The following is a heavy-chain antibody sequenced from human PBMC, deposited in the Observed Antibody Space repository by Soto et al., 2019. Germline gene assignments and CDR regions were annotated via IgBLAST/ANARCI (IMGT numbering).Heavy chain of an antibody. Sequence: QVQLVESGGGVVQPGRSLRLSCAASGFTFSSYGMHWVRQAPGKGLEWVAVISYDGSNKYYADSVKGRFTISRDNSKNTLYLQMNSLRAEDTAVYYCAGDSTDYWGQGTLVTVSS. CDR1: GFTFSSYG. CDR2: ISYDGSNK. D-gene: IGHD2-21*02. J-gene: IGHJ4*02. CDR3: AGDSTDY. V-gene: IGHV3-30*03.